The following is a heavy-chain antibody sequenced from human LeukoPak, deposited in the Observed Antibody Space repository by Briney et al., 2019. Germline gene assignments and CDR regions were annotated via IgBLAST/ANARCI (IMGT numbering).Heavy chain of an antibody. J-gene: IGHJ4*02. Sequence: GASVKVSCKASGYTFTSYGISWVRQAPGQGLEWMGWISACNGNTNYAQKLQGRVTMTTDTSTSTAYMELRSLRSDDTAVYYCARDLGDYDYVWGSTGHFDYWGQGTLVTVSS. CDR2: ISACNGNT. D-gene: IGHD3-16*01. V-gene: IGHV1-18*01. CDR1: GYTFTSYG. CDR3: ARDLGDYDYVWGSTGHFDY.